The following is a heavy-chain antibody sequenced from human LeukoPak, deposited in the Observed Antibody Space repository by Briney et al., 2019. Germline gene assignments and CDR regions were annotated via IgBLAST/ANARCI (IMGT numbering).Heavy chain of an antibody. V-gene: IGHV4-4*07. J-gene: IGHJ4*02. CDR1: AGSISSYY. CDR2: IYTSGST. D-gene: IGHD3-16*02. CDR3: ARDSSYYDYVWGSYRMYYFDY. Sequence: SETLSLTCTVSAGSISSYYWSWIRQPAGKGLEWIGRIYTSGSTNYNPSLKSRVTMSVDTSKNQFSLKLSSVTAADTAVYYCARDSSYYDYVWGSYRMYYFDYWGQGTLVTVSS.